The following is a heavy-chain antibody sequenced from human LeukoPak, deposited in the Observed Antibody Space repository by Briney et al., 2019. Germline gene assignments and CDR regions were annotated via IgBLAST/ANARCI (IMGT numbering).Heavy chain of an antibody. J-gene: IGHJ6*02. CDR2: ISSSSSTI. Sequence: GGSLRLPCAASGFTFSSYSMNWVRQAPGKGLGWVSYISSSSSTIYYADSVKGRFTISRDNAKNSLYLQMNSLRAEDTAVYYCARERGQWLVRHYYGMDVWGQGTTVTVSS. V-gene: IGHV3-48*04. CDR1: GFTFSSYS. CDR3: ARERGQWLVRHYYGMDV. D-gene: IGHD6-19*01.